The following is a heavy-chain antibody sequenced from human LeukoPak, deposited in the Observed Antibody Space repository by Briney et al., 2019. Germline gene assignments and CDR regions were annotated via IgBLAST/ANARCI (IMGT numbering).Heavy chain of an antibody. V-gene: IGHV4-59*08. J-gene: IGHJ3*01. CDR3: ARSAYTNGWYAFDF. CDR1: GGSISSYQ. D-gene: IGHD6-19*01. Sequence: SETLSLTCTVSGGSISSYQWNWIRQPPGKGLEWIGYIYNSGSTNYNPSLKSRVTISLDTSKNQLSLRLTSVTAADTAVYYCARSAYTNGWYAFDFWGQGTMVTVSS. CDR2: IYNSGST.